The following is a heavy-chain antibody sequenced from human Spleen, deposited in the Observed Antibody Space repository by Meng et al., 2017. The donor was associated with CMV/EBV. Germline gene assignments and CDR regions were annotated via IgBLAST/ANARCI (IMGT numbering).Heavy chain of an antibody. CDR2: IWYDGSNK. V-gene: IGHV3-33*06. J-gene: IGHJ4*02. CDR1: GFTFSRYG. Sequence: GESLKISCITSGFTFSRYGMHWVRQAPGKGLEWVALIWYDGSNKYYTDSVKGRFTISRDNSKNTLYLQMNSLRAEDTAVYYCAKDRHSGSYYFDYWGQGTLVTVSS. CDR3: AKDRHSGSYYFDY. D-gene: IGHD1-26*01.